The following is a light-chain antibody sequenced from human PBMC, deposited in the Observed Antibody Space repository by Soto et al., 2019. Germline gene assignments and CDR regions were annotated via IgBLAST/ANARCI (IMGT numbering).Light chain of an antibody. CDR1: QSVSSTY. V-gene: IGKV3-20*01. CDR2: GAS. J-gene: IGKJ1*01. CDR3: QQYGSSSWT. Sequence: EIVLTQYPGTLSLPPGERATLSCRASQSVSSTYLAWYQQKFGQAPRLLIYGASSRATGIPDRFSGSGSGTDFTLTISRLESEDFAVYYCQQYGSSSWTFGQGTKVDIK.